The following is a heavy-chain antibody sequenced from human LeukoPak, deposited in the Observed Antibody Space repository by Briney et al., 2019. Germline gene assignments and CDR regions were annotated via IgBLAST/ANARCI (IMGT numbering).Heavy chain of an antibody. CDR1: GYTFTGYY. CDR2: INPNSGGT. Sequence: GASVKVSCKASGYTFTGYYMHWVRQAPGQGLEWMGRINPNSGGTNYAQKFQGRVTMTRDTSISTAYMELSRLRSDDTAVYYCARLDLGGGIAEAGTNWGQGTLVTVSS. CDR3: ARLDLGGGIAEAGTN. V-gene: IGHV1-2*06. D-gene: IGHD6-19*01. J-gene: IGHJ4*02.